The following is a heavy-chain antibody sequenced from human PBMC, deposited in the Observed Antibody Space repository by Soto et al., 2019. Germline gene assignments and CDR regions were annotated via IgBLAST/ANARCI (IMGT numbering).Heavy chain of an antibody. Sequence: PSETLSLTCSVSGDSVSSDRYFWTWIRQPPGKGLEWIAYISYTGDTNYNPSRKSRVTISVDTSRNQFSLTLTSVTAADTAVYFCARIVVGATVDLWGQGSLVTVSS. D-gene: IGHD1-26*01. CDR2: ISYTGDT. CDR1: GDSVSSDRYF. CDR3: ARIVVGATVDL. J-gene: IGHJ5*02. V-gene: IGHV4-61*01.